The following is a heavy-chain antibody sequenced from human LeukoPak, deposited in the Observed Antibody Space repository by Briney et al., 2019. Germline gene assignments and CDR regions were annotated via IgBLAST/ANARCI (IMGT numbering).Heavy chain of an antibody. Sequence: SQTLSLTCTVSGVFFSNDGYYWSWTRQHPGKGLEWIGCIHYSGTTYYNPSLKSRVTISIDTAKNQFSLKLTSVTVADTAVYYCARGTGYWGQGTLVTVSS. D-gene: IGHD1-14*01. V-gene: IGHV4-31*03. CDR2: IHYSGTT. J-gene: IGHJ4*02. CDR1: GVFFSNDGYY. CDR3: ARGTGY.